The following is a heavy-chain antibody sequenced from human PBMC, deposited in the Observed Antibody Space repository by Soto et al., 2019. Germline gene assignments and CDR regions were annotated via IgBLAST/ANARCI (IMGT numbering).Heavy chain of an antibody. CDR1: GGSISSYY. J-gene: IGHJ5*02. CDR3: AREITGTLNWFDP. V-gene: IGHV4-59*01. D-gene: IGHD1-20*01. Sequence: SETLSLTCTVSGGSISSYYRSWIRQPPGKGLEWIGYIYYSGSTNYNPSLKSRVTISVDTSKNQFSLKLSSVTAADTAVYYCAREITGTLNWFDPWGQGTLVTVSS. CDR2: IYYSGST.